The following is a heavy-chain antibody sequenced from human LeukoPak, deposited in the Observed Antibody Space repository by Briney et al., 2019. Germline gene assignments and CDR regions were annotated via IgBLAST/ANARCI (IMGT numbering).Heavy chain of an antibody. J-gene: IGHJ6*03. CDR2: IYYSGRT. CDR1: GGSISSSSDY. V-gene: IGHV4-39*07. D-gene: IGHD2-15*01. Sequence: SETLSLTCTVYGGSISSSSDYWGWIRQPPGKGLEWIGSIYYSGRTHYNPSLKSRVTISVDTSKNQFSLKLSSVTAADTAVYYCARDYRLLDHEIYYYYMDVWGKGTTVTVSS. CDR3: ARDYRLLDHEIYYYYMDV.